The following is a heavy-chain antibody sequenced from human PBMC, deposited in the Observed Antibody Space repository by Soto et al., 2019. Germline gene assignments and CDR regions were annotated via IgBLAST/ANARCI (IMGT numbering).Heavy chain of an antibody. CDR1: GGSISTGGYY. D-gene: IGHD4-17*01. CDR2: IYYSGSN. V-gene: IGHV4-31*03. CDR3: ARGVSVTLFDN. J-gene: IGHJ4*02. Sequence: QVQLQESGPGLVKPSQTLSLTCTVSGGSISTGGYYWTCIRQHTGKGLEWIGYIYYSGSNYYNPSHQSRVTISVDTSKNQFSLKLSSVTAAGTAVYYCARGVSVTLFDNWGQGTLVTVSS.